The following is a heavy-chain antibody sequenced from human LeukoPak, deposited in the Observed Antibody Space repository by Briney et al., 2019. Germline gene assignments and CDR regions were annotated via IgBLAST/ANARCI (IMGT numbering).Heavy chain of an antibody. V-gene: IGHV4-34*01. CDR1: GGSFSGYY. CDR3: ASLPYYDFRSGYPNQRGYYYYMDV. D-gene: IGHD3-3*01. Sequence: SETLSLTCAVYGGSFSGYYWSWIRQPPGKGLEWIGSIYHSGSTYYNPSLKSRVTISVDTSKNQFSLKLSSMTAADTAVYYCASLPYYDFRSGYPNQRGYYYYMDVWGKGTTVTVSS. J-gene: IGHJ6*03. CDR2: IYHSGST.